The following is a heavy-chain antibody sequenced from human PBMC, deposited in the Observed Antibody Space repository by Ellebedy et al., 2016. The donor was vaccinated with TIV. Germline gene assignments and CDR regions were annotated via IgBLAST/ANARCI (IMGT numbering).Heavy chain of an antibody. V-gene: IGHV3-23*01. D-gene: IGHD5-24*01. J-gene: IGHJ4*02. Sequence: GGSLRLXXAASGFTFSRTAMSWVRQAPGKGLEWVSVISGSGVTTGYADSVKGRFTISRDNSKNTLILQMNSLRAEDTAEYYCARQREGYNFHYFDSWGQGTLVTVSS. CDR2: ISGSGVTT. CDR1: GFTFSRTA. CDR3: ARQREGYNFHYFDS.